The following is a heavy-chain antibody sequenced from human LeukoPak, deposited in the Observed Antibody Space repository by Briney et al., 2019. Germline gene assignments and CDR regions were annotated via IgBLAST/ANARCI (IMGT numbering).Heavy chain of an antibody. CDR2: IYSGGST. J-gene: IGHJ4*02. Sequence: GGSLRISCAASGFTVSSNYMSWVRQAPGKGLEWVSVIYSGGSTYYADSVKGRFTISRHNSKNTLYLQMNSLRAEDTAVYYCARGDYYDSSGYLMTAQYYFDYWGQGTLVTVSS. V-gene: IGHV3-53*04. D-gene: IGHD3-22*01. CDR1: GFTVSSNY. CDR3: ARGDYYDSSGYLMTAQYYFDY.